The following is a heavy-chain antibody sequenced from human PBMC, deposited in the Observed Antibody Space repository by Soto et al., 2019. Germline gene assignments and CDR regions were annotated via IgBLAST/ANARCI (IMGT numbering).Heavy chain of an antibody. Sequence: QVQLVQSGDEVKKPGASVRVACKASGYTFNSFDITWVRRSTGQGLEWMGRMNPNSGDTAYAQKFQDRVAMTRDTSISTASSDLSRLSPAATALYYSARDCSYGSRTHVLSRGPGTLFTLSS. J-gene: IGHJ4*02. CDR2: MNPNSGDT. D-gene: IGHD3-10*01. V-gene: IGHV1-8*01. CDR1: GYTFNSFD. CDR3: ARDCSYGSRTHVLS.